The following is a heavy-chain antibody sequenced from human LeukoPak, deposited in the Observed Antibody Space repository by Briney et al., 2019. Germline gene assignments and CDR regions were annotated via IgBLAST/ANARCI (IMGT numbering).Heavy chain of an antibody. Sequence: GGSLRLSCAACRFTFSSYWMTGVRQPPAKGLEWVANIKPDGSVGYYVDSVRGRFIISRDNAGNSLYLQMNSLRVEDTAVYYCTQNLVAAAGDHWGQGTLLIVSS. CDR1: RFTFSSYW. CDR2: IKPDGSVG. V-gene: IGHV3-7*01. CDR3: TQNLVAAAGDH. J-gene: IGHJ4*02. D-gene: IGHD6-13*01.